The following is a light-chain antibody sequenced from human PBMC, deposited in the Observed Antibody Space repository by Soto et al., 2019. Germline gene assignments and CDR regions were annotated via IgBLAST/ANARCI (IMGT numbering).Light chain of an antibody. CDR2: GAS. Sequence: EIVLAQSPGTLSLSPGERATVYCPASQSLSSSDLAWYQQKPGQAPRLLIYGASSRATAIPDRFSGSGSGTDFTLPINRLEAEHFAVYYCQHFGSSLTFGRGTNVDIK. V-gene: IGKV3-20*01. CDR3: QHFGSSLT. CDR1: QSLSSSD. J-gene: IGKJ3*01.